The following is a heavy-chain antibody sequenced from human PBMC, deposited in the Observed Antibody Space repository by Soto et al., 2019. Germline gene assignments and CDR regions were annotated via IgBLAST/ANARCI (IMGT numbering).Heavy chain of an antibody. J-gene: IGHJ6*04. CDR2: ISYDGSNK. V-gene: IGHV3-30-3*01. CDR3: ARGPPAATLVVYGMDV. Sequence: GGSLRLSCAASGFTFSSYAMHWVRQAPGKGLEWVAVISYDGSNKYYADSVKGRFTISRDNSKNTLYLQMNSLRAEDTAVYYCARGPPAATLVVYGMDVWGKGTTVTVSS. CDR1: GFTFSSYA. D-gene: IGHD2-15*01.